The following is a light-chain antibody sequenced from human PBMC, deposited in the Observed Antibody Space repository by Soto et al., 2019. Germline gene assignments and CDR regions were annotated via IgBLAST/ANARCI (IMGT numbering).Light chain of an antibody. J-gene: IGLJ1*01. CDR1: SSNIGSNY. CDR3: AAWDDSLSGSYV. CDR2: RNN. V-gene: IGLV1-47*01. Sequence: QSVLTQPPSASGTPGQRVTISCSGSSSNIGSNYVYWYQQLPGTAPKLLIYRNNQRPSGGPDRFSGSKSGTSASLAISGLRSEDEADYYCAAWDDSLSGSYVFGTGTTLTVL.